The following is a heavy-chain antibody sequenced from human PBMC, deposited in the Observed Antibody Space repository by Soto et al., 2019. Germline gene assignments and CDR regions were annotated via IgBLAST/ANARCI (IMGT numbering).Heavy chain of an antibody. CDR1: GGTFSSYA. D-gene: IGHD6-19*01. CDR3: ARDGSSGWIEYFQH. CDR2: IIPIFGTA. J-gene: IGHJ1*01. Sequence: GASVKVSCKASGGTFSSYAISWVRQAPGQGLEWMGGIIPIFGTANYAQKFQGRVTITADESTSTAYMELSSLRSEDTAVYYCARDGSSGWIEYFQHWGQGTLVTVSS. V-gene: IGHV1-69*13.